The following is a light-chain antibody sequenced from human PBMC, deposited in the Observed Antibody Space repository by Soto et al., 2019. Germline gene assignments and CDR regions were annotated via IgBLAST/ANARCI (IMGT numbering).Light chain of an antibody. J-gene: IGKJ2*01. Sequence: EIVLTQSPGTLSLSPGERVTLSCRAIQTVSSSYFGWFQQRPGQAPRLLIYDTFYRATGIPDRFSASGSGTDFTLTISRLEPEDFAVYYCHQYSGPPYTVGQGTKLEI. V-gene: IGKV3-20*01. CDR1: QTVSSSY. CDR3: HQYSGPPYT. CDR2: DTF.